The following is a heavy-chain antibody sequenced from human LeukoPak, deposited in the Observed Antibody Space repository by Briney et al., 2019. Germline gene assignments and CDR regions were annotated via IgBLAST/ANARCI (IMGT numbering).Heavy chain of an antibody. V-gene: IGHV4-38-2*01. J-gene: IGHJ5*02. Sequence: PSETLSLTCAVSGYSISSGYYWGWIRQPPGKGLEWIGSIYHSGSTYYNPSLKSRVTMSVDTPKNQFSLKLSSVTAADTAVYYCARQYSSDWYLWFDPWGQGTLVTVSS. D-gene: IGHD6-19*01. CDR3: ARQYSSDWYLWFDP. CDR1: GYSISSGYY. CDR2: IYHSGST.